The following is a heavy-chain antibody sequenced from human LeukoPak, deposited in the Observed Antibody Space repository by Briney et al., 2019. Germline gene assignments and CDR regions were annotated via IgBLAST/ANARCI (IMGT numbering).Heavy chain of an antibody. CDR2: IYTSGNT. Sequence: PSETLSLTCTVSGGSISSGSYYWSWIRQPAGKGLEWIGRIYTSGNTNYNPSLKSRVTISVDTSKNQFSLSLSSVTAADSAVYYCARDCYDSSGHYWCYWGQGTLVTVSS. D-gene: IGHD3-22*01. CDR3: ARDCYDSSGHYWCY. V-gene: IGHV4-61*02. CDR1: GGSISSGSYY. J-gene: IGHJ4*02.